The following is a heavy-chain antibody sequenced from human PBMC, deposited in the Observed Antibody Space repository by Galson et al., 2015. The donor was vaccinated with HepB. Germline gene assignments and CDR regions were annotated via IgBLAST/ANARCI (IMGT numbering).Heavy chain of an antibody. D-gene: IGHD6-19*01. Sequence: SLRLSCAASGFTLGSYAMHWVRQAPGKGLEWVAFVRYDGSSKYHADSVKGRFTISRDDSRNTLYLQMNSLRVEDTAVYYCAAGPDIAVTGTGFDYWGLGTLVTVSS. J-gene: IGHJ4*02. CDR2: VRYDGSSK. CDR1: GFTLGSYA. V-gene: IGHV3-30*02. CDR3: AAGPDIAVTGTGFDY.